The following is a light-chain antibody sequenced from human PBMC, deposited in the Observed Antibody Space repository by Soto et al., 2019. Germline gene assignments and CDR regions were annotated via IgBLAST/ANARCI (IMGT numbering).Light chain of an antibody. J-gene: IGKJ1*01. CDR1: QSINAW. CDR2: DVS. Sequence: DIQMTQAPSTLSASVGDRVAITCRASQSINAWLAWYQQKPGKAPKLLIYDVSTLDSGVPSRFSGSASGTEFTLTISYLESDDFATYYCQQYHRYSTFGQGTNVDI. V-gene: IGKV1-5*01. CDR3: QQYHRYST.